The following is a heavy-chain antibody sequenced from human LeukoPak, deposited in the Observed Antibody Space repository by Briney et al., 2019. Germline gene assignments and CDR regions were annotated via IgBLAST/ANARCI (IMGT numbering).Heavy chain of an antibody. CDR2: IYYSGST. CDR1: GGSISSSSYY. Sequence: PSETQSLTCTVSGGSISSSSYYWGWIRQPPGKGLEWIGSIYYSGSTYYNPSLKSRVTISVDTSKNQFSLKLSSVTAADTAVYYCARLSWYYYDSSGYYPVFGDYYYMDVWGKGTTVTISS. V-gene: IGHV4-39*07. CDR3: ARLSWYYYDSSGYYPVFGDYYYMDV. J-gene: IGHJ6*03. D-gene: IGHD3-22*01.